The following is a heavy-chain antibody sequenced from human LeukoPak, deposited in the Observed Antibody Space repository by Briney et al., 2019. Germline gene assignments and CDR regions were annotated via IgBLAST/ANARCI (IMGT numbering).Heavy chain of an antibody. CDR3: ARDFNGSGSHRHYYYYGMDV. V-gene: IGHV3-53*01. Sequence: GGSLRLSCAASGFTVSSNYMSWVRQAPGKGLEWVSVIYSGGSTYYADSVKGRFTISRDNSKNTLYLQMSSLRAEDTAVYYCARDFNGSGSHRHYYYYGMDVWGKGTTVTVSS. CDR2: IYSGGST. CDR1: GFTVSSNY. D-gene: IGHD3-10*01. J-gene: IGHJ6*04.